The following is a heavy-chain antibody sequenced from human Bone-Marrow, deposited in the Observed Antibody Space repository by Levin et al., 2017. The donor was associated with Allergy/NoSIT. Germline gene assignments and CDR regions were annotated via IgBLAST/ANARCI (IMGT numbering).Heavy chain of an antibody. Sequence: RASETLSLTCAVYGGSFSGYYWSWIRQPPGKGLEWIGEINHSGSTNYNPSLKSRVTISVDTSKNQFSLKLSSVTAADTAVYYCARPKTDSSSWYVLLGKSWGYYFDYWGQGTLVTVSS. CDR3: ARPKTDSSSWYVLLGKSWGYYFDY. V-gene: IGHV4-34*01. CDR2: INHSGST. D-gene: IGHD6-13*01. J-gene: IGHJ4*02. CDR1: GGSFSGYY.